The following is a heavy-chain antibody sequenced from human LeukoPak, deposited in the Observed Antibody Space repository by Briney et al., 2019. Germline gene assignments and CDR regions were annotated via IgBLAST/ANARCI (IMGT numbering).Heavy chain of an antibody. CDR1: GFTFSSYS. CDR3: ARDRRLYDRKAPLEPSAFDI. J-gene: IGHJ3*02. Sequence: PGGSLRLSCAASGFTFSSYSMNWVRQAPGKGLEWVSYISSSSSTIYYADSVKGRFTISRDNAKNSLYLQMNSLRAEDTAVYYCARDRRLYDRKAPLEPSAFDIWGQGTMVTVSS. D-gene: IGHD3-3*01. CDR2: ISSSSSTI. V-gene: IGHV3-48*01.